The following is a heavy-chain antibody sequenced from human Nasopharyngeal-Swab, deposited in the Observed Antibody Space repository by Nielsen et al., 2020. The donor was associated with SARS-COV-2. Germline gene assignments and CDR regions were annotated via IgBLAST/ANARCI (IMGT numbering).Heavy chain of an antibody. D-gene: IGHD3-22*01. J-gene: IGHJ3*02. CDR1: GFTFSSYE. Sequence: LSLPCAASGFTFSSYEMSWVRQAPGKGLEWVSYISSSGSTIYYADSVKGRFTISRDNAKNSLYLQMNSLRAEDTAVYYCAREGENDSSGYFSDAFDIWGQGTMVTVSS. CDR3: AREGENDSSGYFSDAFDI. CDR2: ISSSGSTI. V-gene: IGHV3-48*03.